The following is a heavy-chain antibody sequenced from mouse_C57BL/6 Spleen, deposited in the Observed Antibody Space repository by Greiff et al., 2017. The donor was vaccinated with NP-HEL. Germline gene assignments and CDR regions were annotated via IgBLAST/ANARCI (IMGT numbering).Heavy chain of an antibody. CDR3: ARESSGYFPFDY. Sequence: QVQLQQSGPELVKPGASVKISCKASGYAFSSSWMNWVKQRPGKGLEWIGRIYPGDGDTNYNGKFKGKATLTADKSSSTAYMQLSSLTSEDSAVYFCARESSGYFPFDYWGQGTTLTVSS. V-gene: IGHV1-82*01. J-gene: IGHJ2*01. CDR2: IYPGDGDT. CDR1: GYAFSSSW. D-gene: IGHD3-2*02.